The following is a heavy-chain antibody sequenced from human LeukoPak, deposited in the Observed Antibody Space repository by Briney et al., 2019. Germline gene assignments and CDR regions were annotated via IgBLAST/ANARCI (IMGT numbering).Heavy chain of an antibody. J-gene: IGHJ4*02. CDR1: GFIFSSYG. CDR3: AGVHGGYPFDY. Sequence: GGSLRLSCAASGFIFSSYGMNWVRQAPGKGLEWVSYISSSSTIYYTDSVKGRFTISRDNAKNSLYLQMNSLRAEDTAVYYCAGVHGGYPFDYWGQGTLVTVSS. D-gene: IGHD2-15*01. V-gene: IGHV3-48*01. CDR2: ISSSSTI.